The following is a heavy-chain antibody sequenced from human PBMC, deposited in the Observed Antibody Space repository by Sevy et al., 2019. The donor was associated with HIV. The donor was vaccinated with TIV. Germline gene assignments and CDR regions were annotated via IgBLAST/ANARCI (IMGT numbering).Heavy chain of an antibody. V-gene: IGHV1-8*01. CDR2: MNPNSGNT. J-gene: IGHJ6*02. Sequence: ASVKVSCKASGYTFTSYDINWVRQATGQGLEWMGWMNPNSGNTGYPQKFQGRVTMTRNTSISTAYMELSSLRSEDTAMYYCARGEVSNYGYYYYGMDVWGQGTTVTVSS. D-gene: IGHD4-4*01. CDR1: GYTFTSYD. CDR3: ARGEVSNYGYYYYGMDV.